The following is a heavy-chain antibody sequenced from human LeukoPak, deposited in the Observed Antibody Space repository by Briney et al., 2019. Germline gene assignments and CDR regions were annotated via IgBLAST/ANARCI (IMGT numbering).Heavy chain of an antibody. J-gene: IGHJ1*01. D-gene: IGHD2-2*01. CDR1: GFTFSNYG. V-gene: IGHV3-48*01. Sequence: GGSLRLSCAGSGFTFSNYGINWVRQAPGKGLEWVSYSRSSSPSMYYADSVKGRFTTSRDNAKNSLYLQMNSLRAEDTAVYYCATYSSSNGREFQYWGQGTLVTVSS. CDR2: SRSSSPSM. CDR3: ATYSSSNGREFQY.